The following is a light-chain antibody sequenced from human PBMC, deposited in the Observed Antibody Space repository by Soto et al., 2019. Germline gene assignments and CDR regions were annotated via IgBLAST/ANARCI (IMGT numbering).Light chain of an antibody. CDR1: SSDVGGYNY. CDR3: SSYTSSSTLEV. J-gene: IGLJ2*01. Sequence: QSVLTQPASVSGSPGQSITISCTGTSSDVGGYNYVSWYQQHPGKAPKLMIYEVSNRPSGVSNRFSGSKSGNTASLTISGLQAEDEADYYCSSYTSSSTLEVFGGGTQLTV. V-gene: IGLV2-14*01. CDR2: EVS.